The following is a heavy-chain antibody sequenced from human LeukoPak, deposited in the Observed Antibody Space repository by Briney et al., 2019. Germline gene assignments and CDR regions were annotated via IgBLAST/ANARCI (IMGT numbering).Heavy chain of an antibody. D-gene: IGHD3-3*01. Sequence: ASVKVSCKTSGYTFIGHYIHWVRQATGQGHEWMGWINPKNGGANYAPRFRGRVTLTRDRSTSTVYMELTRLTYDDTAVYYCARASFWESPVNWFDPWGQGTLVTVSS. J-gene: IGHJ5*02. CDR1: GYTFIGHY. CDR2: INPKNGGA. CDR3: ARASFWESPVNWFDP. V-gene: IGHV1-2*07.